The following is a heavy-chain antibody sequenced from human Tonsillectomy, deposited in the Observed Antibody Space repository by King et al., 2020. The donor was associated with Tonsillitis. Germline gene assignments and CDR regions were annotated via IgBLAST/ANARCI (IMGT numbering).Heavy chain of an antibody. CDR2: MNPNSGNS. Sequence: VQLVESGAEVRKPGASVTVSGKASGYSFSSYDINWVRHVTGQGLEWMGWMNPNSGNSGNAQKFQCRVTLTRDTATRTAYIVLSSLTSDDTAMYYCVSCRGHYNDSSGFFLSDYYGMDVWGQGTPVTVS. V-gene: IGHV1-8*01. D-gene: IGHD3-22*01. J-gene: IGHJ6*02. CDR3: VSCRGHYNDSSGFFLSDYYGMDV. CDR1: GYSFSSYD.